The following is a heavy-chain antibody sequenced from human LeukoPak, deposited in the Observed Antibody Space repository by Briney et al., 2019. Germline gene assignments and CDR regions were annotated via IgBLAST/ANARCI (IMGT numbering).Heavy chain of an antibody. CDR1: GFTFSSYW. J-gene: IGHJ4*02. CDR2: IIQDGDAK. Sequence: GGSLRLSCAASGFTFSSYWMTWVRQAPGKGLEWVANIIQDGDAKYFVDSVKGRFTFSRDNAKNSLYLQMNSLRVEDTGVYYCARHFYGYFDSWGRGTLVTLSS. CDR3: ARHFYGYFDS. V-gene: IGHV3-7*01. D-gene: IGHD2/OR15-2a*01.